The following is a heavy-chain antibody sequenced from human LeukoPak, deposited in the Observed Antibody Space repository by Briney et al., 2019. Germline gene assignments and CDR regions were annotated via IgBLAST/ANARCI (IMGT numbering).Heavy chain of an antibody. Sequence: VASVKVSCKASGYTFTGYYMHWVRQAPGQGLEWMGWINPNSGGTNYAQKLQGRVTMTRDTSISTAYMELSRLRSDDRAVYYCARGVRSSLGGPFDYWGQGTLVTVSS. J-gene: IGHJ4*02. CDR3: ARGVRSSLGGPFDY. D-gene: IGHD3-16*01. CDR1: GYTFTGYY. V-gene: IGHV1-2*02. CDR2: INPNSGGT.